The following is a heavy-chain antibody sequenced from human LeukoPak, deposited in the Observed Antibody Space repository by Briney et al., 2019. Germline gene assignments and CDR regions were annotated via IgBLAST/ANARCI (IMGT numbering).Heavy chain of an antibody. D-gene: IGHD3-10*01. CDR3: AKDGGDYYGSGSYSYYYYGMDV. V-gene: IGHV3-23*01. CDR2: ISGSAFYT. Sequence: GGSLRLSRAASGFTFSNYAVSWVRQAPGKGLEWVSAISGSAFYTYYAASVKGRFTISRDNSKNTVYVQMNSLRAEDTAVYYCAKDGGDYYGSGSYSYYYYGMDVWGQGTTVTVSS. CDR1: GFTFSNYA. J-gene: IGHJ6*02.